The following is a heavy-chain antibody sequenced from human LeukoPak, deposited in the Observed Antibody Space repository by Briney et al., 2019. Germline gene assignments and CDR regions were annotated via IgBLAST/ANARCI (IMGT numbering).Heavy chain of an antibody. CDR2: IYYSGST. V-gene: IGHV4-30-4*01. D-gene: IGHD2-21*01. J-gene: IGHJ4*02. CDR1: GGSISSGDYY. Sequence: SETLSPTCTVSGGSISSGDYYWSWIRQPPGKGLEWIGYIYYSGSTYYNPSLKSRVTISVDTSKNQFSLKLSSVTAADTAVYYCARGRNSLVDYWGQGTLVTVSS. CDR3: ARGRNSLVDY.